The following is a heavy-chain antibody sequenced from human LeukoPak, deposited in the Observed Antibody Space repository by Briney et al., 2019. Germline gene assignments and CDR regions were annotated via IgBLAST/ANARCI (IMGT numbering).Heavy chain of an antibody. J-gene: IGHJ4*02. CDR2: IYYSGST. CDR1: GGSISSSGYY. V-gene: IGHV4-61*08. D-gene: IGHD1-7*01. CDR3: ARANWNYFWD. Sequence: SETLSLTCTVSGGSISSSGYYWGWIRQPPGKGLEWIGYIYYSGSTNYNPSLKSRVTISVDTSKNQFSLKLSSVTAADTAVYYCARANWNYFWDWGQGTLVTVSS.